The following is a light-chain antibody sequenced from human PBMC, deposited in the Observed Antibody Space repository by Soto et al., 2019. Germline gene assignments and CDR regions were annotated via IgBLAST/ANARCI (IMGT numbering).Light chain of an antibody. CDR3: HQYNNWPPA. CDR1: QSVSTT. Sequence: EIVMTQSPSTLSVSLGERVTLSCRASQSVSTTLAWYQQKPGQAPRLLIYGASTRATGIPARFSGSGSGTEFTLTISSLQSEDFAVYYCHQYNNWPPAFGGGTKVDI. V-gene: IGKV3-15*01. J-gene: IGKJ4*01. CDR2: GAS.